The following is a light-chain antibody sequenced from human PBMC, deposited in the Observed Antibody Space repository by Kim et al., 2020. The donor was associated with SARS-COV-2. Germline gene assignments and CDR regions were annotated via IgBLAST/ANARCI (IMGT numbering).Light chain of an antibody. CDR3: QVWHSSSDHRVV. CDR1: SIGSKR. Sequence: PGKTARITCGGNSIGSKRVHWYQKKAGQAPVLVIYYDSDRPSGIPERFSGSNSGNTATLTISRVEAGDEADYYCQVWHSSSDHRVVFGGGTQLTVL. V-gene: IGLV3-21*04. CDR2: YDS. J-gene: IGLJ2*01.